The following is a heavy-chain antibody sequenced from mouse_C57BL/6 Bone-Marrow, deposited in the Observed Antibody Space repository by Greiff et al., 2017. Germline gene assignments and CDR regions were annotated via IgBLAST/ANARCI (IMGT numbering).Heavy chain of an antibody. V-gene: IGHV1-69*01. CDR3: ATYYDGGRYGGY. D-gene: IGHD1-1*01. CDR1: GYTFTSYW. J-gene: IGHJ2*01. CDR2: IDPSDSYT. Sequence: VQLQQPGAELVMPGASVKLSCKASGYTFTSYWMHWVKQRPGQGLEWIGEIDPSDSYTNYNQKFKGKSTLTVDKSSSTAYMQLSSLTAEDSAVYYCATYYDGGRYGGYWGQSTTVTVAS.